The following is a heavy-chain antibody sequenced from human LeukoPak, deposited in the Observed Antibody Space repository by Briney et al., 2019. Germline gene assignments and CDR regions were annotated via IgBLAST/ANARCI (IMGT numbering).Heavy chain of an antibody. D-gene: IGHD1-26*01. CDR2: ISAYNGNT. Sequence: ASVKVSCKASGYTFTSYGISWVRQAPGQGLEWMGWISAYNGNTNYAQKLQGRVTMTTDTSTSTAYMELRSLRSDDTAVYYCARRGPSLIVRAYYYYYMDVWGKGTTVTVSS. CDR1: GYTFTSYG. J-gene: IGHJ6*03. CDR3: ARRGPSLIVRAYYYYYMDV. V-gene: IGHV1-18*01.